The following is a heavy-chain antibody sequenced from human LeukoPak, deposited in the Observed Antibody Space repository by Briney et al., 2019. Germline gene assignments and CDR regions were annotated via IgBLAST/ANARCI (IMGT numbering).Heavy chain of an antibody. J-gene: IGHJ3*02. CDR3: AKDRWTEVDAFDI. CDR2: ISGSVGTI. V-gene: IGHV3-23*01. D-gene: IGHD1-1*01. Sequence: GGTLRLSCAASGFTFSSYGMSWVRQAPGKGLEWVSSISGSVGTIYYADSVKGRFTISRDNSKNTLYLQMNNLRAEDTAVYYCAKDRWTEVDAFDIWGQGTMVTVSS. CDR1: GFTFSSYG.